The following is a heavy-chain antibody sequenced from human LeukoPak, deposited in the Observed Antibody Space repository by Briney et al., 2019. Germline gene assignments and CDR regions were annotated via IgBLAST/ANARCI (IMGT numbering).Heavy chain of an antibody. CDR3: ARSPKYGSGSSPYGY. J-gene: IGHJ4*02. CDR2: IYYSGST. D-gene: IGHD3-10*01. CDR1: GGSISSGDYY. Sequence: SETLSLTCTVSGGSISSGDYYWSWIRQPPGKGLEWIVYIYYSGSTYYNPSLKSRVTISVDTSKNQFSLKLSSVTAADTAVYYCARSPKYGSGSSPYGYWGQGTLVTVSS. V-gene: IGHV4-30-4*01.